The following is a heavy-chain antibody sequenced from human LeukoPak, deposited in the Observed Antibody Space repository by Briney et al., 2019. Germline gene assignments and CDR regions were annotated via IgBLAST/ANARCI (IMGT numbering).Heavy chain of an antibody. D-gene: IGHD2-21*01. CDR3: AKDKAYCGGGTCRQDYYGLDV. V-gene: IGHV3-9*01. Sequence: GWSLRLSCAASGFNFDDHAMHRVRQVPGKDLEWVSGTNWDGNNIGYADSVKGRFSISRDNGKNSLYLQMNSLRVEDTALYFCAKDKAYCGGGTCRQDYYGLDVWGQGTTVTVSS. J-gene: IGHJ6*02. CDR1: GFNFDDHA. CDR2: TNWDGNNI.